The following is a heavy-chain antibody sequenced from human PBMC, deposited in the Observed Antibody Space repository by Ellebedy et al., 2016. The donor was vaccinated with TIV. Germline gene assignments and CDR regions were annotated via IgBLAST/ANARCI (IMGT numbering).Heavy chain of an antibody. CDR3: VRDLHWSYFD. V-gene: IGHV3-7*03. CDR1: GFTFSLNW. D-gene: IGHD1-26*01. Sequence: PGGSLRLSCAASGFTFSLNWMYWVRQAPGKGLEWVANIKEDGSGEYYVDSVKGRFTISRDNAKNSLYLQMNSLRAEDTAVYYCVRDLHWSYFDWGQGTLVTVSS. J-gene: IGHJ4*02. CDR2: IKEDGSGE.